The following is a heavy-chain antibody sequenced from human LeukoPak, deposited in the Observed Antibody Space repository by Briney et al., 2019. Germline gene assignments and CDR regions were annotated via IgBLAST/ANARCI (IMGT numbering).Heavy chain of an antibody. CDR3: ARDQGAARYYFDY. V-gene: IGHV1-8*01. CDR1: GYTFTSSD. CDR2: MNPNSGNT. D-gene: IGHD6-6*01. J-gene: IGHJ4*02. Sequence: ASVKVSCKASGYTFTSSDFNWVRQATGQGLEWMGWMNPNSGNTGYAQKFQGRVTMTRDTSTSTVYMELSSLRSEDTAVYYCARDQGAARYYFDYWGQGTLVTVSS.